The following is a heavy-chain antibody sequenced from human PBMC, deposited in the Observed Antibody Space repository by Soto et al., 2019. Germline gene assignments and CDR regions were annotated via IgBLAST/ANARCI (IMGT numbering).Heavy chain of an antibody. CDR1: GFTVTSYS. V-gene: IGHV3-21*01. CDR2: TSSTANYI. CDR3: ARESEDLTSNFDY. J-gene: IGHJ4*02. Sequence: NHGGALRLSCAASGFTVTSYSMNWVRQAPGKGLEWVSSTSSTANYIYYADSMKCRFTVSRDNAKNSVYLEMNSLSAEDTAVYYCARESEDLTSNFDYWGQGTLVTVSS.